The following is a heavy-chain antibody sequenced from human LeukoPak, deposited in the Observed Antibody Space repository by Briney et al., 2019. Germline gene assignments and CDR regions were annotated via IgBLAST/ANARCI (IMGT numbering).Heavy chain of an antibody. CDR2: ISYSGST. J-gene: IGHJ3*02. D-gene: IGHD3-22*01. V-gene: IGHV4-59*08. CDR1: YGSISPYY. CDR3: ARHYYDSDGHEPALRPDWAFDI. Sequence: PSETLSLTCSVSYGSISPYYWSWIRQTPGRRLEWIGYISYSGSTDYNPSLKSRVTMSVDTSSNQFSLKLSSVTAADTAVYYCARHYYDSDGHEPALRPDWAFDIWGQGTMVTVSS.